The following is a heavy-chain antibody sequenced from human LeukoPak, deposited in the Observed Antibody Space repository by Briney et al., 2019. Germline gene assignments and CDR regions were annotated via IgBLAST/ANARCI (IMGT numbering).Heavy chain of an antibody. Sequence: SETLSLTCTFSGGPITSHYWTWIRQSPVKGLEWIGDSSNSGSTSYNPSLKSRVTVSIDTSKNQFSLKLRSVTAADTAVYYCGRDALVGYFSYYYMDVWGKGTTVTVSS. V-gene: IGHV4-59*11. J-gene: IGHJ6*03. CDR1: GGPITSHY. D-gene: IGHD2-15*01. CDR3: GRDALVGYFSYYYMDV. CDR2: SSNSGST.